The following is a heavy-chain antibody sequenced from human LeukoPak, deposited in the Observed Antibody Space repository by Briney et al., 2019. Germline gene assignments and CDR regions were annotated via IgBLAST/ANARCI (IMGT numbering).Heavy chain of an antibody. V-gene: IGHV4-38-2*02. J-gene: IGHJ4*02. D-gene: IGHD4-23*01. CDR2: IYHSEST. CDR3: ARQAGGTSGPFDY. Sequence: SETLSLTCTVSGYSISSGYYWGWIRQPPGKGLEWIGYIYHSESTNYNPSLKSRVTISVDTSKNQFSLKLSSVTAADTAVYYCARQAGGTSGPFDYWGQGTLVTVSS. CDR1: GYSISSGYY.